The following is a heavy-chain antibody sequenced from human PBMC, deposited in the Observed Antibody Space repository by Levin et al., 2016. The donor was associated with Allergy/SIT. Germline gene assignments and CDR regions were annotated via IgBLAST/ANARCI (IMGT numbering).Heavy chain of an antibody. CDR3: VKGGYSYGQLDF. D-gene: IGHD5-18*01. V-gene: IGHV3-66*01. J-gene: IGHJ4*02. CDR1: GFTFSVYA. Sequence: GGSLRLSCAASGFTFSVYAMLWVRQAPGTGLEWVSILYGDGRSFYADSVKGRFTISRDNSKNTVYLQLSSVRPEDTAVYYCVKGGYSYGQLDFWGQGTLVTVSS. CDR2: LYGDGRS.